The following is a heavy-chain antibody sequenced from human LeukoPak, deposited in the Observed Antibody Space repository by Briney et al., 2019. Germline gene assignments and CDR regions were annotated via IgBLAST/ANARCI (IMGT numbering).Heavy chain of an antibody. D-gene: IGHD2-15*01. CDR2: ISGDGGST. Sequence: PGGSLRLSCAASGFTFDDYAMHWVRQAPGKGLEWVSLISGDGGSTYYADSVKGRFTISRDNSKNSLYLQMNSLRTEDTALYYCAKEGDIVVTRGAFDIWGQGTMVTVSS. CDR3: AKEGDIVVTRGAFDI. J-gene: IGHJ3*02. CDR1: GFTFDDYA. V-gene: IGHV3-43*02.